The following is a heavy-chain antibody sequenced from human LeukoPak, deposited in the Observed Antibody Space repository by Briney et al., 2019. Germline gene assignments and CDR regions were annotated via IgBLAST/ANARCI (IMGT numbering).Heavy chain of an antibody. CDR1: GGSISSGSYY. CDR2: IYTSGST. J-gene: IGHJ4*02. Sequence: SETLSLTCTVSGGSISSGSYYWSWIRQPAGKGLEWIGRIYTSGSTNYNPSLKSRVTMSVDTSKNQFSLKLSSVTAADTAVYYCARVILGESYYFDYWGQGTLVTVSS. V-gene: IGHV4-61*02. CDR3: ARVILGESYYFDY. D-gene: IGHD3-10*01.